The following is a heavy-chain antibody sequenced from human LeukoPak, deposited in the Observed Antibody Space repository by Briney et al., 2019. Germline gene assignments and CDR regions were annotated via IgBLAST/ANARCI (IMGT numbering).Heavy chain of an antibody. V-gene: IGHV3-30*18. CDR3: AKDVGSGSYPTFFDY. J-gene: IGHJ4*02. CDR1: GFTFSSYG. CDR2: ISYDGSNK. D-gene: IGHD1-26*01. Sequence: PGGSLRLSCAASGFTFSSYGMHWVRQAPGKGLEWVAVISYDGSNKYYADSVKGRFTISRDNSKSTLYLQMNSLRAEDTAVYYCAKDVGSGSYPTFFDYWGQGTLVTVSS.